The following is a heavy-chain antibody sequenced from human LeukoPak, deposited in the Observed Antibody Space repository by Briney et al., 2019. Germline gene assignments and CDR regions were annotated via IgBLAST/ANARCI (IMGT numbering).Heavy chain of an antibody. D-gene: IGHD2-2*01. J-gene: IGHJ4*02. V-gene: IGHV4-34*01. CDR3: ARGGDIVVVPAARYGDY. CDR1: GGSFSGYY. Sequence: SETLSLTCAVHGGSFSGYYWSWIRQPPGKGLEWIGEINHSGSTNYNPSLKSRVTISVDTSKNQFSLKLSSVTAADTAVYYCARGGDIVVVPAARYGDYWGQGTLVTVSS. CDR2: INHSGST.